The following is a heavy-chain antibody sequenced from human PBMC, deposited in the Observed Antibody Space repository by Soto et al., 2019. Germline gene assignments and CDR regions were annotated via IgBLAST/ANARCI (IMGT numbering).Heavy chain of an antibody. J-gene: IGHJ4*02. V-gene: IGHV3-23*01. Sequence: GTLRLSCAGSVFTCSNYAMSWVRQAPGKGLAWVSAISGSGGSTYYADSVKGRFTISRDNSKNTLYLQMNSLRAEDTALYYCAKVPVGATGRFDYWGQGTLVSVS. CDR3: AKVPVGATGRFDY. CDR2: ISGSGGST. D-gene: IGHD1-26*01. CDR1: VFTCSNYA.